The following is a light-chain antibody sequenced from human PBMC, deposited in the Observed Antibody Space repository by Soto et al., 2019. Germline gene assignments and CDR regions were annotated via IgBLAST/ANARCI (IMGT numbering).Light chain of an antibody. CDR1: QSVRNN. J-gene: IGKJ4*01. CDR3: QQYGDWPLT. CDR2: GVS. V-gene: IGKV3-15*01. Sequence: EIVMTQSPVTLSVSPGERATLFCRASQSVRNNYLAWYQQKPGRAPRLLISGVSTRAAGIPARFSGSGSGTEFTLAISSLQSEDFAVYYCQQYGDWPLTFGGGTKVEIK.